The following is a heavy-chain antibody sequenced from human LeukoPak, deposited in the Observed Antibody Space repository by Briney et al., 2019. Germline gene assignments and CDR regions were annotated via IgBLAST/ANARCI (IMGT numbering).Heavy chain of an antibody. Sequence: PGGSLRLSCAASGFTFSSYSMNWVRQAPGKGLEWVSYISSSSSTIYYADSVKGRFTISRDDSKNTLYLEMDSLRAEDTAVYYCARDRSTGSYFYFDYWGQGTLVTVSS. CDR2: ISSSSSTI. D-gene: IGHD7-27*01. V-gene: IGHV3-48*01. CDR3: ARDRSTGSYFYFDY. J-gene: IGHJ4*02. CDR1: GFTFSSYS.